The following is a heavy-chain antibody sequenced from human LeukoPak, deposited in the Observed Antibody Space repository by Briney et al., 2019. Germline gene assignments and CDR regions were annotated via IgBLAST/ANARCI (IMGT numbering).Heavy chain of an antibody. J-gene: IGHJ5*02. CDR1: GGSISSYY. CDR2: INNSGNT. V-gene: IGHV4-59*01. D-gene: IGHD3-22*01. Sequence: KPSETLSLTCTVSGGSISSYYWSWIRQPPGKGLEWIGYINNSGNTNYTPSLKSRVTMSVDTSKNQFSLKLSSVTAADTAVYFCARGTMMVGPWGQGTLVTVSS. CDR3: ARGTMMVGP.